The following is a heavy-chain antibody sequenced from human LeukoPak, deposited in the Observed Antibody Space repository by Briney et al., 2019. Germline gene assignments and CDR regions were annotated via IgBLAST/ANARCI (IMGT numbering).Heavy chain of an antibody. CDR3: ASKRDYGSGSYYGSYYYYYYMDV. Sequence: ASVKVSCKASGYTFTGYYMHWVRQAPGQGLEWMGWINPNSGGTNYAQNFQGRVTMTRDASISAAYMELSRLRSDDTAVYYCASKRDYGSGSYYGSYYYYYYMDVWGKGTTVTVSS. V-gene: IGHV1-2*02. CDR1: GYTFTGYY. CDR2: INPNSGGT. D-gene: IGHD3-10*01. J-gene: IGHJ6*03.